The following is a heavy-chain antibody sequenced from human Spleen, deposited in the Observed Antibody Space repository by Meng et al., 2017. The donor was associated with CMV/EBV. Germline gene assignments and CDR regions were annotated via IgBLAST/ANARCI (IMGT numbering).Heavy chain of an antibody. J-gene: IGHJ3*02. CDR2: IYPRDSDT. CDR3: ARRAIVVVPAAIHNHDAFDI. V-gene: IGHV5-51*01. CDR1: GYTFTTYW. Sequence: GGSLRLSCEVSGYTFTTYWIGWVRQMPGKGLEWMGIIYPRDSDTTYSPSFQGQVTISADKSINTAYLQWSSLKASDTAVYYCARRAIVVVPAAIHNHDAFDIWGQGTMVTVSS. D-gene: IGHD2-2*01.